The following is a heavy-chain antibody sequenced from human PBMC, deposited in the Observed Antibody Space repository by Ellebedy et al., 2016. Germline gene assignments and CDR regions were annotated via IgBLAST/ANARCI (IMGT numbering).Heavy chain of an antibody. J-gene: IGHJ4*02. CDR3: ARGNHYYDSSGYHD. CDR1: GYTLIELS. V-gene: IGHV1-24*01. D-gene: IGHD3-22*01. Sequence: ASVKVSXXVSGYTLIELSMHWVRQAPGKGLEWMGGFDPEDGETIYAQKFQGRVTMTEDTSTDTAYMELSSLRSEDTAVYYCARGNHYYDSSGYHDWGQGTLVTVS. CDR2: FDPEDGET.